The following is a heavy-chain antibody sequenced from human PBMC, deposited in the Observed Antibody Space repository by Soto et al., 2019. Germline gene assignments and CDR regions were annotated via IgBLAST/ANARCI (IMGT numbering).Heavy chain of an antibody. CDR1: GFTFSSHG. D-gene: IGHD2-15*01. Sequence: QVQLVESGGGVVQPGRSLRLSCAASGFTFSSHGMHWVRQAPGKGLEWVAVISYDGNDKYYADSVKGRFTSSRDKSKNTLYLQMNSLRAEDTAVYYCAKDRSGTWTFDYWGQGTLVTVSS. CDR3: AKDRSGTWTFDY. J-gene: IGHJ4*02. V-gene: IGHV3-30*18. CDR2: ISYDGNDK.